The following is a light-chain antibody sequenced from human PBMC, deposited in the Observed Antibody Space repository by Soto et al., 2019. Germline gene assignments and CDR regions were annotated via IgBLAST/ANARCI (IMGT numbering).Light chain of an antibody. CDR2: GAS. CDR3: QQYGSSGT. CDR1: QNVDSNY. V-gene: IGKV3-20*01. Sequence: EIVMTQSPATLSVSPGERATLSCRASQNVDSNYLAWYQQKPGQAPRIIIFGASGRATGIPDRFSGSGSGTDFTLTISSLEPQDFAVYYCQQYGSSGTFGQGTKVDIK. J-gene: IGKJ1*01.